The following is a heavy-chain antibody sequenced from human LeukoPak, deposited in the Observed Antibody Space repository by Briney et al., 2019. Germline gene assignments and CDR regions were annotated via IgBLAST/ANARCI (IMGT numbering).Heavy chain of an antibody. Sequence: GGSLRLSCVASGLTFSSYSMNWVRQAPGKGLEWVSSISSSSRYIDYADSMKGRFTISRDNAENSLYLQMNSLRIEDTALYYCAKDNGYSSSTGAFDIWGQGTMVTVSS. J-gene: IGHJ3*02. CDR2: ISSSSRYI. CDR1: GLTFSSYS. V-gene: IGHV3-21*04. D-gene: IGHD6-6*01. CDR3: AKDNGYSSSTGAFDI.